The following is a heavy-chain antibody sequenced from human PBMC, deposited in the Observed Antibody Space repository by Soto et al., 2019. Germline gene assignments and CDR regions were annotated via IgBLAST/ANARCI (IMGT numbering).Heavy chain of an antibody. V-gene: IGHV4-34*01. CDR2: INHSGST. Sequence: SETLSLTCAVYGGSFSGYYWSWIRQPPGKGLEWIGEINHSGSTNYNPSLKSRVTISVDTSKNQFSLKLSSVTAADTAVYYCARDKRAAAVPQGNYYYYGMDVWGKGTTVTVSS. CDR1: GGSFSGYY. CDR3: ARDKRAAAVPQGNYYYYGMDV. D-gene: IGHD6-13*01. J-gene: IGHJ6*04.